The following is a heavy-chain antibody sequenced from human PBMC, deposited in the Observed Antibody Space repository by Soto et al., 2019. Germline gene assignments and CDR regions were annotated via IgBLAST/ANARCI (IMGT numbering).Heavy chain of an antibody. J-gene: IGHJ6*03. CDR1: GGSISSYY. V-gene: IGHV4-59*08. CDR3: ARRSSEYSGYEPPFESPEGDYYYMDV. D-gene: IGHD5-12*01. Sequence: SETLSLTCTVSGGSISSYYWSWIRQPPGKGLEWIGYIYYSGSTNYNPSLKSRVTISVDTSKNQFSLKLSSVTAADTAVYYCARRSSEYSGYEPPFESPEGDYYYMDVWGKGTTVTVSS. CDR2: IYYSGST.